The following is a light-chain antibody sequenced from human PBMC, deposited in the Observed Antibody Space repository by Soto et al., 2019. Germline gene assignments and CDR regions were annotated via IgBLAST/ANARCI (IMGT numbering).Light chain of an antibody. V-gene: IGKV3-20*01. CDR1: QSVSSTF. CDR2: GAS. Sequence: EMVLTQSPGTLSLSPGDSTTLSCRASQSVSSTFLAWYQHKPGRPPRLLIHGASSRATGIPDRFTGSGSGTDFTLTISRLEPEDFAVYYCQQRGSFGGGTKVDI. J-gene: IGKJ4*01. CDR3: QQRGS.